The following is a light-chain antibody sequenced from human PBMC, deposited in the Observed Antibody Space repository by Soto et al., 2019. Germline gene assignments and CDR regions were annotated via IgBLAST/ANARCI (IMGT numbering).Light chain of an antibody. CDR2: GAS. CDR1: QSVSSSY. J-gene: IGKJ1*01. Sequence: EIVLTQSPGTLSLSPGERATLSCRPSQSVSSSYLAWYQQKPGQAPRLLIYGASSRATGIPDRFSGSVSGTGFTLTISRLEPEDFAVYYCQQYGSSPPWTFGQGTKVEIK. V-gene: IGKV3-20*01. CDR3: QQYGSSPPWT.